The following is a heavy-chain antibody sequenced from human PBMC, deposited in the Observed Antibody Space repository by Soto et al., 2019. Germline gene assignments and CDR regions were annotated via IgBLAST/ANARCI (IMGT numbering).Heavy chain of an antibody. V-gene: IGHV1-46*01. CDR2: INPSGDSA. J-gene: IGHJ4*02. CDR1: GYIFSSYY. Sequence: QVQLVQSGAEVKKPGASVKVSCKASGYIFSSYYMHWVRQAPGQGLEWIGVINPSGDSASYAQKFQSRITMTIDTSTCTVYMDVSSLRFEDTAVYYCARLGSSLIVAPTYYFYSWGQGTLVTVSS. D-gene: IGHD5-12*01. CDR3: ARLGSSLIVAPTYYFYS.